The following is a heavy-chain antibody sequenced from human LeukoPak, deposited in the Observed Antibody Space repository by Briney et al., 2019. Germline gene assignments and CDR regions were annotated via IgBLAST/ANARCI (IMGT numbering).Heavy chain of an antibody. Sequence: SETLSLTCTVSGGSISSYYWSWIRQPPGKGLGWIGYIYYSGSTNYNPSLKSRVTISVDTSKNQFSLKLSSVTAADTAVYYCARVSTVKMGMDVWGQGTTVTVSS. D-gene: IGHD3-10*01. CDR3: ARVSTVKMGMDV. J-gene: IGHJ6*02. CDR1: GGSISSYY. V-gene: IGHV4-59*12. CDR2: IYYSGST.